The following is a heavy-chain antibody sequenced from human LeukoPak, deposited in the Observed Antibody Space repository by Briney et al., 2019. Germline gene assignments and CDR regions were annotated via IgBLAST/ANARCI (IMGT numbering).Heavy chain of an antibody. CDR1: GFTFSSYG. J-gene: IGHJ4*02. D-gene: IGHD2/OR15-2a*01. Sequence: GGSLRLSCAASGFTFSSYGMHWVRQAPGKGLEWVAVISYDGSNKYYADSVKGRFTISRDNSKNTLYLQMNSLRAEDTAVYYCAKDVSRRDYYFDYWGQGTLVTVSS. V-gene: IGHV3-30*18. CDR3: AKDVSRRDYYFDY. CDR2: ISYDGSNK.